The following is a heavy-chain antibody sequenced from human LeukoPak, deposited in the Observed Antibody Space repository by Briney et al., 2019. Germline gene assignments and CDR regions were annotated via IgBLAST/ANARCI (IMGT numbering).Heavy chain of an antibody. D-gene: IGHD5-18*01. CDR2: ISAYNGNT. CDR3: ARDLGYSYGRHRYNWFDP. CDR1: GYTFTSYY. V-gene: IGHV1-18*04. J-gene: IGHJ5*02. Sequence: VASVKVSCEASGYTFTSYYMHWVRQAPGQGLEWMGWISAYNGNTNYAQKLQGRVTMTTDTSTSTAYMELRSLRSDDTAVYYCARDLGYSYGRHRYNWFDPWGQGTLVTVSS.